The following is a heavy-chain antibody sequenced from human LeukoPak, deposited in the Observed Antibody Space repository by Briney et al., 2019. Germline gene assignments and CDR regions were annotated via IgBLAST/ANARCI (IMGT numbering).Heavy chain of an antibody. J-gene: IGHJ6*03. V-gene: IGHV4-59*01. CDR2: IYYSGST. Sequence: PSETLSLTCTVSGGSISSYYWSWIRQPPGKGLEWIGYIYYSGSTNYNPSLKSRVTISVDTSKNQFSLKLSSVTAADTAVYYCARDGRGTMVRGIIDYYYYVDVWGKGTTVTVSS. CDR1: GGSISSYY. D-gene: IGHD3-10*01. CDR3: ARDGRGTMVRGIIDYYYYVDV.